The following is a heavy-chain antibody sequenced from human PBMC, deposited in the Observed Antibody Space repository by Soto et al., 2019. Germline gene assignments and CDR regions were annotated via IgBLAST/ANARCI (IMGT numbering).Heavy chain of an antibody. CDR1: GDSVSSNSAA. V-gene: IGHV6-1*01. D-gene: IGHD6-13*01. CDR3: VRVVGSSEHDY. CDR2: TYYRSKWYN. J-gene: IGHJ4*02. Sequence: QTLSLTCAISGDSVSSNSAAWNLIRQSPSRGLEWLGRTYYRSKWYNDYAVSVKGRIIINPDTSKNQFSLQLNSVTPEDTAVYYCVRVVGSSEHDYWGQGTLVTVSS.